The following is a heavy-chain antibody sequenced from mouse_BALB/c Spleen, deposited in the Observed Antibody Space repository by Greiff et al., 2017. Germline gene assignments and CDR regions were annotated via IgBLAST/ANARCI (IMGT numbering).Heavy chain of an antibody. CDR3: ARVPYYYAMDY. D-gene: IGHD5-1*01. V-gene: IGHV5-12-2*01. CDR2: ISNGGGST. CDR1: GFTFSSYT. Sequence: EVKLMESGGGLVQPGGSLKLSCAASGFTFSSYTMSWVRQTPEKRLEWVAYISNGGGSTYYPDTVKGRFTISRDNAKNTLYLQMSSLKSEDTAMYYCARVPYYYAMDYWGQGTSVTVSS. J-gene: IGHJ4*01.